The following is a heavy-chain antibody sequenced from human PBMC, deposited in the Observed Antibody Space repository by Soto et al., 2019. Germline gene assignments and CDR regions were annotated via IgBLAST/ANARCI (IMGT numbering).Heavy chain of an antibody. J-gene: IGHJ6*02. D-gene: IGHD6-6*01. Sequence: QVQLVQSGAEVKKPGSSVKVSCKASGGTFSSYAISWVRQAPGQGLEWMGGIIPIFGRANYAQKFQGRVTITADESTRTAYMELSSLRSEDTAVYYCARDQLVRTYYYYGMDVWGQGTTVTVSS. CDR2: IIPIFGRA. CDR3: ARDQLVRTYYYYGMDV. CDR1: GGTFSSYA. V-gene: IGHV1-69*01.